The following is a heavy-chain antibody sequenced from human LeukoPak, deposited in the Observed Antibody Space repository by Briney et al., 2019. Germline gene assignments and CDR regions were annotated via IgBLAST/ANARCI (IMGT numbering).Heavy chain of an antibody. D-gene: IGHD3-9*01. J-gene: IGHJ4*02. CDR2: ISSYGGII. CDR1: GFTFSSYV. CDR3: ARDGSARAYYDILTGYYPFDY. V-gene: IGHV3-64*01. Sequence: GGSLRLSCAASGFTFSSYVMHWVRPAPGRGLEYVSAISSYGGIIYYANSVKGRFTISRDNAKNTLYLQMGSLRAEDMAVYYYARDGSARAYYDILTGYYPFDYWGQGTLVTVSS.